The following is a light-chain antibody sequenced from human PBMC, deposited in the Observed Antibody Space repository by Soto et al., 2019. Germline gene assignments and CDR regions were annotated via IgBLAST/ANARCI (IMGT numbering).Light chain of an antibody. CDR3: QQAHSFPIT. CDR2: AAS. V-gene: IGKV1-12*01. J-gene: IGKJ5*01. Sequence: DIQMTQSPSSESASIGDSVTITCRASQDIGTWLAWYQQKPGKAPKFLIYAASNLQSGVPSRFSGSGSGTDFTLTISSLQPEDFATYYCQQAHSFPITFGQGTRLEI. CDR1: QDIGTW.